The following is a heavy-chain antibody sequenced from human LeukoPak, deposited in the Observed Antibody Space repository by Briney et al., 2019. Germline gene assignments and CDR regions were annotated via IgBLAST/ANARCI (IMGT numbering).Heavy chain of an antibody. CDR2: ISSSSTTI. Sequence: GGSLRLSCAASGFTFSSYSMNWVRQAPGKGLEWVSYISSSSTTIYYADSVKGRFTISRDNAKNSLYLQMNSLRAEDTAVYYCARGSGSFDYWGQGTLVTVSS. CDR1: GFTFSSYS. V-gene: IGHV3-48*04. D-gene: IGHD3-22*01. J-gene: IGHJ4*02. CDR3: ARGSGSFDY.